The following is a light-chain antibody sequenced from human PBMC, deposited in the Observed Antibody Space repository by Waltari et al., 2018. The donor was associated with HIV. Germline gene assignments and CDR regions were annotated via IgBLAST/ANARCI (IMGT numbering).Light chain of an antibody. CDR3: AAWDDSLNGV. Sequence: QSVLTQPPSASGPPGQRVTISCSGSSSNIGRNTVNWYQQLPGTAPKLLIYSNNQRPSGVPDRFSGSKSGTSASLAISGLQSEDEADYYCAAWDDSLNGVFGGGTKLTVL. V-gene: IGLV1-44*01. CDR2: SNN. J-gene: IGLJ3*02. CDR1: SSNIGRNT.